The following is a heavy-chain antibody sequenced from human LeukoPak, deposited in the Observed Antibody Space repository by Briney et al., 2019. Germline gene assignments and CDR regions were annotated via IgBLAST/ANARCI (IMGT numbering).Heavy chain of an antibody. CDR3: ARDWVGMARGVIGY. J-gene: IGHJ4*02. V-gene: IGHV3-11*01. CDR2: ISSSGSTI. Sequence: GGSLRLSCAASGFTFITYAMSWVRQAPGKGLEWVSYISSSGSTIYYADSVKGRFTISRDNAKNSLYLQMNSLRAEDTAVYYCARDWVGMARGVIGYWGQGTLVTVSS. D-gene: IGHD3-10*01. CDR1: GFTFITYA.